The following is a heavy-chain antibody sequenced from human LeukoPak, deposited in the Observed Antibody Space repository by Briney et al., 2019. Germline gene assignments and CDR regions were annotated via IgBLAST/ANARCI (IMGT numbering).Heavy chain of an antibody. Sequence: PGGSLRLSCAASGFTFRSYGMHWVRQAPAKGLKGVAVIPYDGSNKYYADSAKGRFTVSRDNSKNTLYLQMNSLRAEDTAVYYCAKDSGALGGYYYCGMDVWGQGTTVTVSS. J-gene: IGHJ6*02. D-gene: IGHD7-27*01. CDR3: AKDSGALGGYYYCGMDV. CDR2: IPYDGSNK. V-gene: IGHV3-30*18. CDR1: GFTFRSYG.